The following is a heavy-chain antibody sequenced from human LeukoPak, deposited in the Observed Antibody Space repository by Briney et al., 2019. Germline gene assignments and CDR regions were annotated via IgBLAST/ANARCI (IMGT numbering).Heavy chain of an antibody. Sequence: GGSLRLSCAASGFTFSSYAMSRVRQAPGKGLEWVSAISGSGGSTYYADSVKGRFTISGDNSKNTLYLQMNSLRAEDTAVYYCAKDRIAARSFDYWGQGTLVTVSS. CDR3: AKDRIAARSFDY. D-gene: IGHD6-6*01. CDR2: ISGSGGST. CDR1: GFTFSSYA. V-gene: IGHV3-23*01. J-gene: IGHJ4*02.